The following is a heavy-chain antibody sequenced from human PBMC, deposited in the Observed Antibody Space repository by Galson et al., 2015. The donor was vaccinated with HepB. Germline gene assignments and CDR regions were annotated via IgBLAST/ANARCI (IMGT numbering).Heavy chain of an antibody. J-gene: IGHJ4*02. CDR3: AKGYTYSSLTFDS. Sequence: SLRLSCAASGFTFSSYAMNWVRQAPGKGLEWVSSISGDGGSTYHADSVKGRFTISRDNSKNTLYLQMNSLTAEDTAVYYCAKGYTYSSLTFDSWGQGTLVTVSS. V-gene: IGHV3-23*01. CDR2: ISGDGGST. CDR1: GFTFSSYA. D-gene: IGHD2-15*01.